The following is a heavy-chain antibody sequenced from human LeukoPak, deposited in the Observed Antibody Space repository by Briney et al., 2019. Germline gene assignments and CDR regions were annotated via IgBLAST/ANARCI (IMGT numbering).Heavy chain of an antibody. D-gene: IGHD5-24*01. J-gene: IGHJ4*02. CDR3: AREKRSGYKYYDY. V-gene: IGHV3-23*01. CDR2: ISGSGDST. CDR1: EFTFRSYA. Sequence: PGGSLRLSCAASEFTFRSYAMQWVRQAPGKGLEWVSGISGSGDSTYYADSVKGRFTISRDNSKNTLYLQMDSLRAEDTAVYYCAREKRSGYKYYDYWGQGTLVTVSS.